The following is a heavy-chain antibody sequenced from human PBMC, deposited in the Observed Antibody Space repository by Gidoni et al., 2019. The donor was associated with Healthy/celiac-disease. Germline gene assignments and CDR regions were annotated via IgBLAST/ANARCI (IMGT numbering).Heavy chain of an antibody. V-gene: IGHV3-7*01. J-gene: IGHJ2*01. Sequence: EVQLVESGGGLVQPGGSLRLSCAASGFTFSSYWMSWVRQAPGKGLEWVANITQDGSEKYYVDSGKGRFTIARDNAKNSLYLQMNSLRAEDTAVYYCARVGAQGWYFDLWGRGTLVTVSS. CDR2: ITQDGSEK. CDR1: GFTFSSYW. CDR3: ARVGAQGWYFDL.